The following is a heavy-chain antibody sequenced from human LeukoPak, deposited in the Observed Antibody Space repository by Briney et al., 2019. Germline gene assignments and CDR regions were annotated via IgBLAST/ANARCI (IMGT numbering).Heavy chain of an antibody. V-gene: IGHV4-59*12. CDR1: GGSISSVY. CDR2: ACYSGRT. CDR3: AATWYYDVMWGFWLPS. D-gene: IGHD3-10*02. J-gene: IGHJ5*02. Sequence: SGTLSLTCTLSGGSISSVYWSWVREAPGKGQEWIGYACYSGRTEYNPSLKSRVTISVDTSKNQFSLHLRSVTAGDTAVYYCAATWYYDVMWGFWLPSWGQGVQVTVSS.